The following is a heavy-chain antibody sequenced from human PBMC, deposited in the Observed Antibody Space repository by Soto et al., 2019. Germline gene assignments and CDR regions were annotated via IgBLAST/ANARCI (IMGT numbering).Heavy chain of an antibody. J-gene: IGHJ4*02. CDR2: INPSGGST. D-gene: IGHD3-10*01. Sequence: GASVKVSCKASGYTFTSYYMHWVRQAPGQGLEWMGIINPSGGSTSYAQKFQGRVTMTRDTSTSTVCMELSSLRSEDTAVYYCARDGYPASSVLTIYGSGTIDYWGQGTLVTVSS. CDR3: ARDGYPASSVLTIYGSGTIDY. V-gene: IGHV1-46*01. CDR1: GYTFTSYY.